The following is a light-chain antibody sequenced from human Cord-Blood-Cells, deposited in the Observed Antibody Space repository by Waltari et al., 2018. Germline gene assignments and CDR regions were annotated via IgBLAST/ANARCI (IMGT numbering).Light chain of an antibody. CDR2: AAS. V-gene: IGKV1-39*01. Sequence: DIQMTQSRSSLSASVGDRVTITCRASPGISSYLNWYQQKPSKVPKLPIYAASSLQSGVPSRCSGSGSATDFTLTISSLQPEDFATYYCQQSYSTPPITFGQGTRLEIK. CDR1: PGISSY. J-gene: IGKJ5*01. CDR3: QQSYSTPPIT.